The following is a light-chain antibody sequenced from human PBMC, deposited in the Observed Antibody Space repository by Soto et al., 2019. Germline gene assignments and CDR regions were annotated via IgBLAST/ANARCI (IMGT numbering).Light chain of an antibody. J-gene: IGLJ2*01. Sequence: QAVVTQPPSVSGAPGQRVTISCTGSTSNIGAGYDVHWYQQLPGTVPKFVIYGNSNRPSGVPDRFSGSKSGTSASLAITGLQAEDEADYYCQSYDSSLSVVVFGGGTKVTVL. CDR3: QSYDSSLSVVV. CDR1: TSNIGAGYD. CDR2: GNS. V-gene: IGLV1-40*01.